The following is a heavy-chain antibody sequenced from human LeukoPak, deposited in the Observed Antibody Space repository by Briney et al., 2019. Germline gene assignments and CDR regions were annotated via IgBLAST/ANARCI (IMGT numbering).Heavy chain of an antibody. V-gene: IGHV4-34*01. CDR1: GGSFSGYY. J-gene: IGHJ4*02. CDR3: ARHGPPKMVVVVTPPDY. D-gene: IGHD4-23*01. Sequence: SETLSLTCAVYGGSFSGYYWSWIRQPPGKGLEWIGENNHSGSTNYNPSLKSRVTISVDTSKNQFSLKLSSVTAADTAVYYCARHGPPKMVVVVTPPDYWGQGTLVTVSS. CDR2: NNHSGST.